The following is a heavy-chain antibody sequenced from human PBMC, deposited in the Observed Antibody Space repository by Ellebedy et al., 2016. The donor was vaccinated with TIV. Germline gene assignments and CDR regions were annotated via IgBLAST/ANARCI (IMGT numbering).Heavy chain of an antibody. CDR3: ARDSWGLGWYFGL. CDR1: GFTFSSYE. Sequence: PGGSLRLSCAAAGFTFSSYEMSWVRQAPGKGLEWLSHIYASDATTHYAESVKGRFTISRDNAKNSLYLQMNSLRAEDTAIYYCARDSWGLGWYFGLWGRGTLVTVSS. CDR2: IYASDATT. J-gene: IGHJ2*01. V-gene: IGHV3-48*03. D-gene: IGHD3-16*01.